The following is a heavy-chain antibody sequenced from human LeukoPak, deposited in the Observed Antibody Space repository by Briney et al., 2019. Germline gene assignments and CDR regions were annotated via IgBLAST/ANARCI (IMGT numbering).Heavy chain of an antibody. V-gene: IGHV1-18*01. CDR2: ISAYNGNT. J-gene: IGHJ4*02. Sequence: ASVKVSCKASGYTFTSYGISWVRQAPGQGLEWMGWISAYNGNTNYAQKLQGRVTMTTDTSTSTAYMELRSLRSDDTAVYYCARVEPYYDFWSGYYKAPDYWGQGTLVTVSS. D-gene: IGHD3-3*01. CDR3: ARVEPYYDFWSGYYKAPDY. CDR1: GYTFTSYG.